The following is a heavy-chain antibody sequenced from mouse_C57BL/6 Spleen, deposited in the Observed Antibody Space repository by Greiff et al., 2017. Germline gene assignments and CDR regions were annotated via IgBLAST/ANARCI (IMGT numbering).Heavy chain of an antibody. V-gene: IGHV1-52*01. CDR2: IDPSDSET. J-gene: IGHJ2*01. Sequence: VQLQQPGAELVRPGSSVKLSCKASGYTFTSYWMHWVKQRPIQGLEWIGNIDPSDSETHYNQKFKDKATLTVDKSSSTAYMQLSSLTSEDSAVYYCARGDYGRDYFDDWGQGTTLTVSS. CDR3: ARGDYGRDYFDD. D-gene: IGHD2-4*01. CDR1: GYTFTSYW.